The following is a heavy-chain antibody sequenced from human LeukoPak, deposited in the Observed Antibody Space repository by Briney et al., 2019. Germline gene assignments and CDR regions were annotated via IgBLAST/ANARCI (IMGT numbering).Heavy chain of an antibody. V-gene: IGHV1-46*01. J-gene: IGHJ6*03. Sequence: GASVKVSCKASGYTFTSYYMHWVRQAPGQGLEWMGIINPSGGSTSYAQKFQGRVTMTRDTSTSTVYMELSSLRSEDTAVYYCARALTIFGVGFYYMDVWGKGTTVTVSS. CDR3: ARALTIFGVGFYYMDV. CDR2: INPSGGST. CDR1: GYTFTSYY. D-gene: IGHD3-3*01.